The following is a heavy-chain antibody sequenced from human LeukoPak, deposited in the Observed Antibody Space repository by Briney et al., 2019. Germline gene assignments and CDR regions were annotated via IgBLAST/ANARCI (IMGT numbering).Heavy chain of an antibody. Sequence: GESLKISCKGSGYSFTTYWIGWVRQMPGKGLEWMGIIYPDDSDTTYSPSFQGQVTISADTSTNTAYLQWSSLKASDTAIYYCARQHMGTFDYWGQGTLVTVSS. V-gene: IGHV5-51*01. D-gene: IGHD5-18*01. CDR2: IYPDDSDT. CDR3: ARQHMGTFDY. J-gene: IGHJ4*02. CDR1: GYSFTTYW.